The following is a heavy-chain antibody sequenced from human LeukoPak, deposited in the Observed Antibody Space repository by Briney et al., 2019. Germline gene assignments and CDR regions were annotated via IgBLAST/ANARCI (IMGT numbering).Heavy chain of an antibody. D-gene: IGHD5-18*01. Sequence: AGGSLRLSCAASGFTFSSYSMNWVRQAPGKGLEWVSCISSSSSYIYYADSVKGRFTTSRDNAKNSLHLQMNSLRAEDTAVYYCERECQRIQLWIVDAFDIWGQGTMVTVSS. J-gene: IGHJ3*02. CDR2: ISSSSSYI. CDR1: GFTFSSYS. CDR3: ERECQRIQLWIVDAFDI. V-gene: IGHV3-21*01.